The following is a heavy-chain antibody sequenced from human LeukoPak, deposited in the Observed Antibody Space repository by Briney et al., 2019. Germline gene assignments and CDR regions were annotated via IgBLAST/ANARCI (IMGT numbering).Heavy chain of an antibody. CDR1: GFTFSSYA. Sequence: GGSLRLSCAASGFTFSSYAMHWVRQAPGKGLEWVANIKQDGSEKYYVDSVKGRFTISRDNAKNSLYLQMNSLRAEDTAVYYCGRGRSGYDRTYYYYYHMDVWGKGTTVTVSS. V-gene: IGHV3-7*01. CDR3: GRGRSGYDRTYYYYYHMDV. J-gene: IGHJ6*03. CDR2: IKQDGSEK. D-gene: IGHD5-12*01.